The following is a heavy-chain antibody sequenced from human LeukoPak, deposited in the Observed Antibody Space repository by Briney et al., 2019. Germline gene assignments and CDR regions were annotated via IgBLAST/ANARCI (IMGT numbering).Heavy chain of an antibody. V-gene: IGHV3-23*01. J-gene: IGHJ4*02. D-gene: IGHD3-10*01. CDR3: ARGGVDYYGSGTYYLMYYFDY. CDR2: ISGSGGST. CDR1: GFTFSSYA. Sequence: GGSLRLSCAASGFTFSSYALSWVRQAPGKGLEWVSAISGSGGSTYYADSVKGRFTISRDNSKNTLFLQMNSLRAEDTAVYFCARGGVDYYGSGTYYLMYYFDYWGQGALVTVSS.